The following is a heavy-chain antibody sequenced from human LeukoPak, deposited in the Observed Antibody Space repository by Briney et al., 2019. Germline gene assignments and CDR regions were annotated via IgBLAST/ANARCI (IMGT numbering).Heavy chain of an antibody. V-gene: IGHV4-59*08. CDR1: GGSISSYY. J-gene: IGHJ5*02. CDR2: IYDSGST. Sequence: SETLSLTCTVSGGSISSYYWSWIRQSPGKGLEWIGYIYDSGSTKYNPSLKSRVTISVDTPKNQISLKLSSVTAADTAVYYCARHRWELLYCDPWGQGTLVTVSS. D-gene: IGHD1-26*01. CDR3: ARHRWELLYCDP.